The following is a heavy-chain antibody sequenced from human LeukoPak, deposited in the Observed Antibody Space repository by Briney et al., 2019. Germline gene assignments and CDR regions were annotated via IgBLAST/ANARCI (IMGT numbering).Heavy chain of an antibody. D-gene: IGHD3-3*01. CDR1: GFTFSSYA. CDR3: AKSPAYDSVLFT. J-gene: IGHJ5*02. CDR2: ISGSGHTT. V-gene: IGHV3-23*01. Sequence: GGSLRLSCAASGFTFSSYAMSWVRQAPGKGLEWVSGISGSGHTTYYADSVKGRFTISRDNSKNTLYLQMNSLRAEDTAVYYCAKSPAYDSVLFTWGQGTLVTVSS.